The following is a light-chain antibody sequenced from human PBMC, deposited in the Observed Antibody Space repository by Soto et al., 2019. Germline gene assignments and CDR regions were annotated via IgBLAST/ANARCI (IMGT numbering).Light chain of an antibody. V-gene: IGLV1-44*01. J-gene: IGLJ2*01. CDR3: AAWDDSLNGVL. CDR2: NYN. CDR1: SSNIGSNT. Sequence: QSVLTQPPSASTTPGQRVTISCSGSSSNIGSNTVNWYKQLPGTAPKLLIYNYNQRPSGVPDRISGSKSATSASLAISGLQSEDEADYYCAAWDDSLNGVLFGGGTKVTVL.